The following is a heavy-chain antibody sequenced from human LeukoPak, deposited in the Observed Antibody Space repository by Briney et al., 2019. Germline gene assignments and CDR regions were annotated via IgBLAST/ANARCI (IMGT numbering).Heavy chain of an antibody. Sequence: GESLKTSCLDSGYSFTKYWIGWVRQLPGKGLEWMGIIHASDSETVYSPSFQGQVTISADRSISTAFLQWSSLKASDTAIYYCARTYHGNHFWEFDPRGQGTLVTVSS. CDR2: IHASDSET. J-gene: IGHJ5*02. CDR3: ARTYHGNHFWEFDP. D-gene: IGHD3-16*01. V-gene: IGHV5-51*01. CDR1: GYSFTKYW.